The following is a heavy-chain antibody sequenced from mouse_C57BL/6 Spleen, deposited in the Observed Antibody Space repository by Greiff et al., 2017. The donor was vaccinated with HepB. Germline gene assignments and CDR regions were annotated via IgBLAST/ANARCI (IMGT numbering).Heavy chain of an antibody. J-gene: IGHJ3*01. CDR3: ARSDTTVVSRGFAY. CDR1: GYTFTSYD. CDR2: IYPRDGST. D-gene: IGHD1-1*01. V-gene: IGHV1-85*01. Sequence: QVQLQQSGPELVKPGASVKLSCKASGYTFTSYDINWVKQRPGQGLEWIGWIYPRDGSTRYNEKFKGKATLTVDTSSSTAYMELHSLTSEDSAVYFCARSDTTVVSRGFAYWGQGTLVTVSA.